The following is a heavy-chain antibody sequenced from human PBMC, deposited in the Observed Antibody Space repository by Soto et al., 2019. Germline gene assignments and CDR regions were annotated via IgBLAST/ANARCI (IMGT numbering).Heavy chain of an antibody. CDR3: ASISYVHGWDY. Sequence: QVQLQQWGAGLLKPSETLSLTCAVYGGSFSGYYWSWIRQPPGKGLEWIGEINHSGSTNYNPSLKSRVTISVDTSKNQFSLKLSSVTAADTAVYYCASISYVHGWDYWGQGTLVTVSS. CDR1: GGSFSGYY. CDR2: INHSGST. J-gene: IGHJ4*02. V-gene: IGHV4-34*01. D-gene: IGHD5-18*01.